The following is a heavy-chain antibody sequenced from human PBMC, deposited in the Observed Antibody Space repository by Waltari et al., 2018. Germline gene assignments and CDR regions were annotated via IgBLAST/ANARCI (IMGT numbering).Heavy chain of an antibody. CDR1: GFSFGGFG. Sequence: EVQLLESGGGLVQPGGSLRLSCAASGFSFGGFGMNWVRPAPGKGLGWVSGVSGSGATTYYADSVRGRFTVSRDNNRNTMYLQMNSLRAEDTAVYYCAKAFRGYSGSYFDIWGRGTLVAVSA. J-gene: IGHJ4*02. D-gene: IGHD5-12*01. CDR3: AKAFRGYSGSYFDI. V-gene: IGHV3-23*01. CDR2: VSGSGATT.